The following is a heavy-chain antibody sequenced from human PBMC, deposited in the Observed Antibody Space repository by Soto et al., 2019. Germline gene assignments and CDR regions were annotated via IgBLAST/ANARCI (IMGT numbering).Heavy chain of an antibody. CDR3: ARGLNWNYAPLMYYFAY. V-gene: IGHV1-24*01. Sequence: GASVKVSCKVSGYTLTELSMHWVRQAPGKGLEWMGGFDPEDGETIYAQKFQGSVTMTEDTSTDTAYMELSSLRSEDTAVYYCARGLNWNYAPLMYYFAYWGQGTLVTVSS. D-gene: IGHD1-7*01. CDR2: FDPEDGET. J-gene: IGHJ4*02. CDR1: GYTLTELS.